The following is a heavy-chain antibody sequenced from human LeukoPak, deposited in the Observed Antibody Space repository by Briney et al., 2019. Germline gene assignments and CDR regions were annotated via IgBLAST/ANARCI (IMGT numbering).Heavy chain of an antibody. CDR3: AREYSNYVLRWFDP. CDR2: ISAYNGNP. CDR1: GYTFTSYG. D-gene: IGHD4-11*01. V-gene: IGHV1-18*01. J-gene: IGHJ5*02. Sequence: GASVKVSCKASGYTFTSYGISWVRQAPGQGLEWMGWISAYNGNPNYAQKLQGRVTMTRDMSTSTVYMELSSLRSEDTAVYYCAREYSNYVLRWFDPWGQGTLVTVSS.